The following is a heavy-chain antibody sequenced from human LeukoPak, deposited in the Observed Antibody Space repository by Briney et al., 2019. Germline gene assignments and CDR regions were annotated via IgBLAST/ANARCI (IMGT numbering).Heavy chain of an antibody. J-gene: IGHJ6*02. V-gene: IGHV5-51*01. D-gene: IGHD3-22*01. CDR1: GYSFTSYW. Sequence: GESLKISCKGSGYSFTSYWIGWVRQMPGKGLEWMGIIYPGDSDTRYSPSFQGQVTISADKSISTAYLQWSSLKASDTAMYYCARTNRGYFADYYYYGMDVWGQGTTVTVSS. CDR3: ARTNRGYFADYYYYGMDV. CDR2: IYPGDSDT.